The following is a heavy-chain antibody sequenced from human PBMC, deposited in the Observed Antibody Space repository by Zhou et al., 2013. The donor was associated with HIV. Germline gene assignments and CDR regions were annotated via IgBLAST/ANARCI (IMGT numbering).Heavy chain of an antibody. CDR3: TRGEFYYKETTDFPREFDL. V-gene: IGHV1-69*05. CDR2: DIPVHGRK. D-gene: IGHD3-22*01. Sequence: QLYLSQSGAEVKKPGSSVKVSCKAIFNNYAINWVRQVPGQGLEWVGGDIPVHGRKRIAQRFQGRVTFSTDSSQRTAFMEMRSLRPDDTAVYYCTRGEFYYKETTDFPREFDLWGQGNPGHRL. J-gene: IGHJ5*02. CDR1: IFNNYA.